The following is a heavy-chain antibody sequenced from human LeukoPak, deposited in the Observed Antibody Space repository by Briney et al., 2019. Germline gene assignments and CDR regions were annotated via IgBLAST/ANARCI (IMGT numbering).Heavy chain of an antibody. Sequence: GGSLRLSCAASGFTFSSYSMNWVRQAPGKGLEWVSSISSSSSYIYYADSVKGRFTISRDNSKNTLYLQMNSLRAEDTAVYYCAKVHTNIVVVPAANYFDYWGQGTLVTVSS. CDR1: GFTFSSYS. CDR2: ISSSSSYI. V-gene: IGHV3-21*04. CDR3: AKVHTNIVVVPAANYFDY. D-gene: IGHD2-2*01. J-gene: IGHJ4*02.